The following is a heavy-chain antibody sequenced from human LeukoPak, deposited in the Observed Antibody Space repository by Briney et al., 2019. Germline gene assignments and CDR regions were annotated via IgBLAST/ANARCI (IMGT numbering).Heavy chain of an antibody. CDR2: IYHSGST. V-gene: IGHV4-4*02. CDR1: GGSISSNNW. J-gene: IGHJ4*02. CDR3: ARLSGYDPKRRAIDY. Sequence: SETLSLTCAVSGGSISSNNWRCCVRPPPGKRLEWIGDIYHSGSTNYNPPLKRRVTIAVDKPKNRFSLKLSSVTAADTAGYYCARLSGYDPKRRAIDYWGKGTLVTVSS. D-gene: IGHD5-12*01.